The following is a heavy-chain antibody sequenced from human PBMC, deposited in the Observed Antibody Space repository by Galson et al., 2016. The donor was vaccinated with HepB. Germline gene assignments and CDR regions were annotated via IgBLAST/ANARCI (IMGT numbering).Heavy chain of an antibody. CDR3: ARDYIMMTVTWGPDY. V-gene: IGHV3-30-3*01. CDR1: GFTFSSYT. CDR2: ISYDGSNK. Sequence: SLRLSCAASGFTFSSYTMHWVRQAPGKGLEWVAVISYDGSNKYYADSVRGRFTISRDNSEDTVYLQMNSLRAEDTAVYYCARDYIMMTVTWGPDYWGQGTLVSVSS. J-gene: IGHJ4*02. D-gene: IGHD4-17*01.